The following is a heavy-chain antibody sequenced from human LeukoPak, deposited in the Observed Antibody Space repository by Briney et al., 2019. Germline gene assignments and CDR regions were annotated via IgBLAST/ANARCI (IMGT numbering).Heavy chain of an antibody. J-gene: IGHJ4*02. CDR3: ARQTGSGLFILP. V-gene: IGHV4-39*01. D-gene: IGHD3/OR15-3a*01. CDR2: IYYSGNT. Sequence: SETLSLTCTVSGVSISSSNSYWGWLRQPRGKGLEWIGSIYYSGNTYYNASLKSQFSISIDTSKNRFSLRLTSVTAADTAVYYCARQTGSGLFILPGGQGTLVTVSS. CDR1: GVSISSSNSY.